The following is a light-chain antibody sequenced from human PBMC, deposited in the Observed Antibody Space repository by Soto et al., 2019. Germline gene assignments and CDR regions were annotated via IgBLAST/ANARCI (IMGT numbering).Light chain of an antibody. Sequence: QSALTQPPSASGSPGQSVTISCTGTCSDVGAYDYVCWYQQHPGKAPKLMIYEVNKRPSGVPDRFSGSKSGNTASLTVSGLQAGDEADYYCSSFAANDNFVFGGGTKLTVL. CDR2: EVN. J-gene: IGLJ3*02. V-gene: IGLV2-8*01. CDR1: CSDVGAYDY. CDR3: SSFAANDNFV.